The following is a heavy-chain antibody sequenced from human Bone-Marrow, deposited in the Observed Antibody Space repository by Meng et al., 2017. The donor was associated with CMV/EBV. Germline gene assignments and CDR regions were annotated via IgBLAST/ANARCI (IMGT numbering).Heavy chain of an antibody. Sequence: GESLKISCAASGFTFSSYWMHWVRQAPGKGLVWVSRINSDGSSTSYADSVKGRFTISRDNAKNTLYLQMNSLRAEDTAVYYCARGDYDFWSGYYPHYYYYGMDVWGQGTTVTVSS. CDR2: INSDGSST. CDR1: GFTFSSYW. CDR3: ARGDYDFWSGYYPHYYYYGMDV. D-gene: IGHD3-3*01. V-gene: IGHV3-74*01. J-gene: IGHJ6*02.